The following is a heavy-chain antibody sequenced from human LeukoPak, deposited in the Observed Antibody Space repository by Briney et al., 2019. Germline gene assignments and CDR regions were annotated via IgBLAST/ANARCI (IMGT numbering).Heavy chain of an antibody. CDR3: ARDFKSEFYYYGMDV. CDR2: ISSSGSTI. D-gene: IGHD3-10*01. CDR1: GFTFSSYE. Sequence: QPGGSLRLSCAASGFTFSSYEMNWVRQAPGKGLEWVSYISSSGSTIYYADSVKGRFTISRDNAKNSLYLQMSSLRAEDTAVYYCARDFKSEFYYYGMDVWGQGTTVTVSS. V-gene: IGHV3-48*03. J-gene: IGHJ6*02.